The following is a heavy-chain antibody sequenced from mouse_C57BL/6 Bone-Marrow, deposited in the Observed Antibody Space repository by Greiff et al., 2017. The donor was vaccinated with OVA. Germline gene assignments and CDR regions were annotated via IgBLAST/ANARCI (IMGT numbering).Heavy chain of an antibody. J-gene: IGHJ2*01. CDR1: GYTFTDYN. CDR2: INPNNGGT. Sequence: VQLQQSGPELVKPGASVKIPCKASGYTFTDYNMDWVKQSHGKSLEWIGDINPNNGGTIYNQKFKGKATSTVDKSSSTAYMELRSLTSEDTAVYYCARKVFSNWDVDYWGQGTTLTVSS. V-gene: IGHV1-18*01. CDR3: ARKVFSNWDVDY. D-gene: IGHD4-1*01.